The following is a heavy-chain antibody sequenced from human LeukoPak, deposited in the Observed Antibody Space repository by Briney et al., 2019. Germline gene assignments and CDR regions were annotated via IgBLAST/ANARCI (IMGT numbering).Heavy chain of an antibody. CDR2: IKQDGSEK. V-gene: IGHV3-7*03. CDR1: GFTFSSYW. Sequence: GGSLRLSCAASGFTFSSYWMSGVRQAPGKGLEWVANIKQDGSEKYYVDSVKGRFTISRDNAKNSLYLQMNSLRAEDTAVYYCARDPRPIRHYYDSSGYHPAYFDLWGRGTLVTVSS. J-gene: IGHJ2*01. CDR3: ARDPRPIRHYYDSSGYHPAYFDL. D-gene: IGHD3-22*01.